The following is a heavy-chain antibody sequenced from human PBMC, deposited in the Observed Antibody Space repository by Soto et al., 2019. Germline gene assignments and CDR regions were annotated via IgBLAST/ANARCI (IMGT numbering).Heavy chain of an antibody. CDR2: VNDSGNS. CDR3: ASVRRWLPEEMVDL. D-gene: IGHD5-12*01. V-gene: IGHV4-34*01. CDR1: GGSFSGYY. J-gene: IGHJ5*02. Sequence: QVQLHQWGAGQLRSSETLSLTCGVSGGSFSGYYWSWIRQPPGKGLEWIGEVNDSGNSNYNPSLKTRVVISVDTPKSEFSLKMNTVTAADAGVYDCASVRRWLPEEMVDLWGQGALVTVSS.